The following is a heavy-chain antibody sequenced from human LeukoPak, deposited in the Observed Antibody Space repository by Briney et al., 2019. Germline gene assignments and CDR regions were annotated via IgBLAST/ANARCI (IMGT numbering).Heavy chain of an antibody. V-gene: IGHV1-18*01. CDR2: ISAYNGNT. Sequence: ASVKVSCKASGYTFTSYCISWVRQAPGQGLEWMGWISAYNGNTNYAQKLQGRVTMTTDTSTSTAYMELRSLRSDDTAVYYCARDPALDIVDHNWFDPWGQGTLVTVSS. D-gene: IGHD5-12*01. CDR1: GYTFTSYC. J-gene: IGHJ5*02. CDR3: ARDPALDIVDHNWFDP.